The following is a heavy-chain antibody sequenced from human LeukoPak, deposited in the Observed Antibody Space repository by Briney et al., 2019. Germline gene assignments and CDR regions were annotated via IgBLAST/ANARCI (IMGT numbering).Heavy chain of an antibody. D-gene: IGHD3-22*01. CDR2: INPSGGST. J-gene: IGHJ4*02. CDR3: ARSDYYDSSGYYYGY. Sequence: GASVKVSCKASGYTFTSYYMHWVRQAPGQGLEWMGRINPSGGSTSYGQKFQGRVTMTRDMSTSTVYMELSSLRSEDTAVYFCARSDYYDSSGYYYGYWGQGTLATVSS. V-gene: IGHV1-46*01. CDR1: GYTFTSYY.